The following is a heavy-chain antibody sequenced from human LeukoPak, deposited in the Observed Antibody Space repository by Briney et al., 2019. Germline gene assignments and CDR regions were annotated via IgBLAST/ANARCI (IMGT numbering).Heavy chain of an antibody. CDR1: GFTFSSYG. CDR2: ISEDGSNK. Sequence: GGSLRLSCAASGFTFSSYGMHCVRQAPGKGLEWVTVISEDGSNKYYEDSVKGRFTISRDNSKNTLYLQMSSPRAEDTAVYYCVNEVGTYYYGMDVWGQGTTVTVSS. D-gene: IGHD1-1*01. V-gene: IGHV3-30*18. CDR3: VNEVGTYYYGMDV. J-gene: IGHJ6*02.